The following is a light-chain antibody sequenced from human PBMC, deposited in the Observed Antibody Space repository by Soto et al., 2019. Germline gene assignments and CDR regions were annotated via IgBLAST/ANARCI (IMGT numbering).Light chain of an antibody. CDR2: TGS. Sequence: DIQMTQSPSPVSASVGDRVTITCRASQAIDSWLAWYQQKPGEAPKLLIFTGSLLHSGVPPRFSGSGSGTDFTLTISSLQPEDFATYYCQQTLSFPPTFGQGTKVDIK. CDR1: QAIDSW. V-gene: IGKV1-12*01. CDR3: QQTLSFPPT. J-gene: IGKJ1*01.